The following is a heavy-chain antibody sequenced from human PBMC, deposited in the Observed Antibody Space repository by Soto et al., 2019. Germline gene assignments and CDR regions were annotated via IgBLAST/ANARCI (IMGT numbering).Heavy chain of an antibody. D-gene: IGHD6-13*01. CDR3: ARRYSSSSDY. V-gene: IGHV4-31*03. CDR2: IYFSGST. CDR1: GDSISSDVYS. J-gene: IGHJ4*02. Sequence: PSETLSLTCTVSGDSISSDVYSWNWIRQCPGKGLEWIGSIYFSGSTYYSPSLKSRLTVSVDTSKSQFSLRLSSVTAADTAVYYCARRYSSSSDYWGQGTLVTVSS.